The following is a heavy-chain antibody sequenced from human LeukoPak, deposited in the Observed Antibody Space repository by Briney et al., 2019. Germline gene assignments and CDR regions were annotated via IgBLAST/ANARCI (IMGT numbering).Heavy chain of an antibody. V-gene: IGHV1-69*04. Sequence: GASVKVSCKASGGTFTSYAISWVRQAPGQGVEWRGRIIPILGIANYAQKFQGRVTITPDKSTSTGYMELSSLRSEDTAVYYCARVCSGGSCYVDYWGQGTLVTVSS. CDR1: GGTFTSYA. J-gene: IGHJ4*02. D-gene: IGHD2-15*01. CDR3: ARVCSGGSCYVDY. CDR2: IIPILGIA.